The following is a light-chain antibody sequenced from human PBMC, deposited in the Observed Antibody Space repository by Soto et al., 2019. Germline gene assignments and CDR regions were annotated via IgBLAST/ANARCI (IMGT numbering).Light chain of an antibody. V-gene: IGLV2-11*01. J-gene: IGLJ1*01. CDR3: CSSAGAFYV. Sequence: QSVLTQPRSVSGSPGQSVTISCTGTSSDIGGHISVSWFQQHAGKAPKLMIYDVSKRPSGVPDRFSGSKSGNTASLTISGIQAEDEADYYCCSSAGAFYVFGTGTKVTVL. CDR1: SSDIGGHIS. CDR2: DVS.